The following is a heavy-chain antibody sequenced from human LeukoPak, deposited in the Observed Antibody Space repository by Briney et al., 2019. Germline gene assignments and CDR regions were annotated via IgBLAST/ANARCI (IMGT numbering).Heavy chain of an antibody. V-gene: IGHV1-2*02. D-gene: IGHD3-22*01. CDR3: ARRGAYYDSSGYYGGVFFDY. CDR1: GYTFTGYY. Sequence: GASVKVSCKASGYTFTGYYMHWVRQAPGQGLEWMGWINPNSGGTNYAQKFQGRVTMTRDTSISTAYMELSRLRSDDTAVYYCARRGAYYDSSGYYGGVFFDYWGQGTLVTVSS. J-gene: IGHJ4*02. CDR2: INPNSGGT.